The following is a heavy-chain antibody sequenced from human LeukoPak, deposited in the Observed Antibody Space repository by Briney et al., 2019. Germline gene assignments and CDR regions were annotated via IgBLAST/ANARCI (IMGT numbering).Heavy chain of an antibody. CDR1: GFTVSSNY. J-gene: IGHJ4*02. D-gene: IGHD1-26*01. V-gene: IGHV3-53*01. CDR3: ARLWSYYVDYFDY. CDR2: IYSGGST. Sequence: GGSLRLSCAASGFTVSSNYMSWVRQAPGKGLEWVSVIYSGGSTYYADSVKGRFTISRDNSKNTLYLQMNSLRAEDTAVYYCARLWSYYVDYFDYWGQGTLVTVSS.